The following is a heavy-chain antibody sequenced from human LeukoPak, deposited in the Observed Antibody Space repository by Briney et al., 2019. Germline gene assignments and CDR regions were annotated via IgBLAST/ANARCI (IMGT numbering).Heavy chain of an antibody. D-gene: IGHD1-1*01. V-gene: IGHV1-8*01. CDR3: ARHFGTGDNFDY. J-gene: IGHJ4*02. CDR1: GYTFTNND. Sequence: ASVKVSCKASGYTFTNNDIHWVRQATGQGLEWMGWMHPNSDDTGYAQKFQGRVTMTRNTSISTAYMELSGLRPEDTAVYYCARHFGTGDNFDYWGQGTPLIVSS. CDR2: MHPNSDDT.